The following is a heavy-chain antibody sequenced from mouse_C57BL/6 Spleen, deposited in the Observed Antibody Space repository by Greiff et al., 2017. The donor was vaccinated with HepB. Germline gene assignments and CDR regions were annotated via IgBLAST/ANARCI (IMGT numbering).Heavy chain of an antibody. Sequence: EVQLQESGPGLVKPSQSLSLTCSVTGYSITSGYYWNWIRQFPGNKLEWMGYISYDGSNNYNPSLKNRISITRDTSKNQFFLKLNSVTTEDTATYYCARASNYEDWYFEVWGTGTTVTVSS. CDR2: ISYDGSN. J-gene: IGHJ1*03. CDR3: ARASNYEDWYFEV. V-gene: IGHV3-6*01. CDR1: GYSITSGYY. D-gene: IGHD2-5*01.